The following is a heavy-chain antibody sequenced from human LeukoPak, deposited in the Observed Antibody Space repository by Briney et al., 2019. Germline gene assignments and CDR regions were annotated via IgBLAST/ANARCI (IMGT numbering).Heavy chain of an antibody. Sequence: GASVKVSCKASGGTFSSYAISWVRQAPGQGLEWMGRIIPIFGTANYAQKFQGRVTITTDESTSTAYMELSSLRSEDTAVYYCASFQGSSSPFDYWGRGTLVTVSS. J-gene: IGHJ4*02. CDR1: GGTFSSYA. CDR2: IIPIFGTA. D-gene: IGHD6-13*01. CDR3: ASFQGSSSPFDY. V-gene: IGHV1-69*05.